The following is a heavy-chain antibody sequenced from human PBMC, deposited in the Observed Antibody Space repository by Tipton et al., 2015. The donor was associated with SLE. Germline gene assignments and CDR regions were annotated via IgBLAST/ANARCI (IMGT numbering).Heavy chain of an antibody. Sequence: VQLVQSGGGLIQPGGSLRLSCAVSGFTVSSNYMSWIRQAPGKGLEWVSVIYYGGSTDFADSVKGRFTLSRDNSKNTLYLQMNSLRADDTAVYYCARGGYCGGGSCYSDWGQGTLVTVSS. CDR1: GFTVSSNY. D-gene: IGHD2-15*01. CDR2: IYYGGST. V-gene: IGHV3-53*01. CDR3: ARGGYCGGGSCYSD. J-gene: IGHJ4*02.